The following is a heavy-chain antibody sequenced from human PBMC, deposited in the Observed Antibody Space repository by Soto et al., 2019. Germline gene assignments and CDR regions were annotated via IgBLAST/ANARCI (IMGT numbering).Heavy chain of an antibody. CDR3: ARSIVVVTALDY. CDR2: INAGNGNT. Sequence: QGQLVQSGAEEKKPGASVKVSCKSSGYTFTSYAMNWLRQAPGKSPEWMGWINAGNGNTKYSQKCQGRVTITRDTSASTAYMELSSLRAEDTAVYYCARSIVVVTALDYWGQGNLVDVSS. J-gene: IGHJ4*02. D-gene: IGHD2-21*02. CDR1: GYTFTSYA. V-gene: IGHV1-3*05.